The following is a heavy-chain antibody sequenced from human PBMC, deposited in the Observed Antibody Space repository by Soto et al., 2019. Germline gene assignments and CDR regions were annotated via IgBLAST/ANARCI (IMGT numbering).Heavy chain of an antibody. Sequence: EVQLVESGGGLVQPGGSLRVSCAASGFTFGSYWMNWVRQAPGKGLVWVSRIDSDGSSTTYADSVKGRFTTSRDNAKKTLYLPMSSLRVEDTAVYYCARGRPYGMDVWGQGTTVTVSS. CDR2: IDSDGSST. J-gene: IGHJ6*02. CDR1: GFTFGSYW. V-gene: IGHV3-74*01. CDR3: ARGRPYGMDV.